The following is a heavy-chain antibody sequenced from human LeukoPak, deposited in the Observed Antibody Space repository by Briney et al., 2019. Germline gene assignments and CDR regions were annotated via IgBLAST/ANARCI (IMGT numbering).Heavy chain of an antibody. CDR3: ARDNYYDSSGNDY. V-gene: IGHV1-18*04. CDR2: ISAYNGNT. Sequence: ASVKVSCRASGYTFTSYYMHWVRQAPGQGLEWMGWISAYNGNTNYAQKLQGRVTMTTDTSTSTAYMELRSLRSDDTAVYYCARDNYYDSSGNDYWGQGTLVTVSS. J-gene: IGHJ4*02. D-gene: IGHD3-22*01. CDR1: GYTFTSYY.